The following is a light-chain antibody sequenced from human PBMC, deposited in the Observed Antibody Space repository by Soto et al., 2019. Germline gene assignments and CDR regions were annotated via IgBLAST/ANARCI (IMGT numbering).Light chain of an antibody. V-gene: IGKV3-11*01. J-gene: IGKJ4*01. CDR1: QSVGSS. Sequence: EIVLTQSPATLSLSPGERATLSCRTSQSVGSSLAWYQQKPGQPPRLLIYDSSNRATGIPGRFSDSGSGTDFTLTISSLEPADFAVYYCQQRSLLFNFGGGTKV. CDR3: QQRSLLFN. CDR2: DSS.